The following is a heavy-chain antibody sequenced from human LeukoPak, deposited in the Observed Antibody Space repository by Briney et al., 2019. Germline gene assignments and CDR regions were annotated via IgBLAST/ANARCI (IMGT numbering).Heavy chain of an antibody. Sequence: SETLSLTCTVSGGSISSYYWSWIRQPAGKGLEWIGRIYTSGSTNYNPSLKSRVTISVDTSKNQFSLKLSSVTAADTAVYYCARAIRTAMVWSYYYMDVWGKGTTVTVSS. CDR1: GGSISSYY. CDR3: ARAIRTAMVWSYYYMDV. J-gene: IGHJ6*03. V-gene: IGHV4-4*07. CDR2: IYTSGST. D-gene: IGHD5-18*01.